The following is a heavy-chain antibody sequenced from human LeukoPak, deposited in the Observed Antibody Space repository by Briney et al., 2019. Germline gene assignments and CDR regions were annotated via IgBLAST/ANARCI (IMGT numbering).Heavy chain of an antibody. CDR1: GGSFSNHF. D-gene: IGHD3-3*01. Sequence: SETLSLTCSVSGGSFSNHFWSWVRQPAGKGLEWIGRIYPSGNTNYNPSLKSRVTISVDTSKNQFSLKLSSVTAADTAVYYCARGQFRYYDFWSGYYRPINFFDYWGQGTLVTVSS. CDR3: ARGQFRYYDFWSGYYRPINFFDY. V-gene: IGHV4-4*07. CDR2: IYPSGNT. J-gene: IGHJ4*02.